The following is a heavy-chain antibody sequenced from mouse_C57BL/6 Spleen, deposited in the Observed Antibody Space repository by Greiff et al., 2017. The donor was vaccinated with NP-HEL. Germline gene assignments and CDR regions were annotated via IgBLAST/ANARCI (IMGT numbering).Heavy chain of an antibody. CDR2: ISSGGSYT. D-gene: IGHD1-1*01. CDR3: ARGIITTDWYFDV. Sequence: EVKLVESGGDLVKPGGSLKLSCAASGFTFSSYGMSWVRQTPDKRLEWVATISSGGSYTYYPDSVKGRFTISRDNAKNTLYLQMSSLKSEDTAMYYCARGIITTDWYFDVWGTGTTVTVSS. V-gene: IGHV5-6*01. J-gene: IGHJ1*03. CDR1: GFTFSSYG.